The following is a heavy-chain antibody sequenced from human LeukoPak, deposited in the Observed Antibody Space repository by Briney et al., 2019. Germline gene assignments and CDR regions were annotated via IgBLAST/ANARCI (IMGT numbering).Heavy chain of an antibody. V-gene: IGHV3-23*01. D-gene: IGHD2-15*01. Sequence: GGSLRLSCAASGFTFSSYAMSWVRQAPGKGLEWVSAISGSGGTTYYADSVKGRFTISRDNSKNTLYLQMNSLRAEDTAVYYCAKSPGGLGYCSGGSCYPDYYYGMDVWGQGTTVTVSS. CDR3: AKSPGGLGYCSGGSCYPDYYYGMDV. CDR2: ISGSGGTT. J-gene: IGHJ6*02. CDR1: GFTFSSYA.